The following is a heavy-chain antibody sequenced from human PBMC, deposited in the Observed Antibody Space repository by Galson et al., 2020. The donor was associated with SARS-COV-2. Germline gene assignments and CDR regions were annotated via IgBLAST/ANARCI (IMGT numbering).Heavy chain of an antibody. V-gene: IGHV3-9*01. CDR3: AKDIWGIAVAGAYFDY. D-gene: IGHD6-19*01. CDR1: GFTFDDYA. J-gene: IGHJ4*02. CDR2: ISWNSGSI. Sequence: SLKISCAASGFTFDDYAMHWVRQAPGKGLEWVSGISWNSGSIGYADSVKGRFTISRDNAKNSLYLQMNSLRAEDTALYYCAKDIWGIAVAGAYFDYWGQGTLVTVSS.